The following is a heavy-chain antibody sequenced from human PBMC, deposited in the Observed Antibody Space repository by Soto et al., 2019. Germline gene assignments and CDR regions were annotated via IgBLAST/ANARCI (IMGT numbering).Heavy chain of an antibody. J-gene: IGHJ4*02. V-gene: IGHV4-34*01. D-gene: IGHD6-19*01. Sequence: SETLSLTCAVYGGSFSGYYWSCIRQPPGKGLEWIGEINHSGSTNYNPSLKSRVTISVDTSKNQFSLKLSSVTAADTAVYYCARARPRGIAVADYWGQGTLVTVSS. CDR1: GGSFSGYY. CDR3: ARARPRGIAVADY. CDR2: INHSGST.